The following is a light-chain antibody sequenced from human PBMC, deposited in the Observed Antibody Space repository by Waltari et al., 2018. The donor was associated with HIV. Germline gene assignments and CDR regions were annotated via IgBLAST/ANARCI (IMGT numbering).Light chain of an antibody. J-gene: IGLJ1*01. CDR1: TSNVGTTF. V-gene: IGLV1-47*01. CDR2: RDK. CDR3: ATWDGSLGGFYV. Sequence: QSVLTQPPSASGTPGQRVTIPCSGTTSNVGTTFVSCSQQPPGTAPTLPTYRDKRRPSGVPDRISGSKSGASASLGISGLRSEDEGDYYCATWDGSLGGFYVFGAGTKVTVL.